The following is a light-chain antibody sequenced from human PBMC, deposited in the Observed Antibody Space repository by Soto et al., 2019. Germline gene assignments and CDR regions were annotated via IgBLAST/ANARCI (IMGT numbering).Light chain of an antibody. Sequence: EIVLTQSPATLSLSPGERATLSCRASQSVSSYLAWYQQKPGQAPRLLIYDASNRATGIPARFSGSGSGTDFTRTISSLEPEGFAVYYCQQRSNWPPVTFGPGTQVDIK. CDR3: QQRSNWPPVT. CDR2: DAS. V-gene: IGKV3-11*01. CDR1: QSVSSY. J-gene: IGKJ3*01.